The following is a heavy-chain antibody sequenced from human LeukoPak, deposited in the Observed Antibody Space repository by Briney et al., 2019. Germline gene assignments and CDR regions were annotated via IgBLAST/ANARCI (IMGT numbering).Heavy chain of an antibody. Sequence: PGGSLRLSCAASGFTFSSYGMHWVRQAPGKGLEWVAVISYDGSNKYYADSVKGRFTISRDNSKNTLYLQINSLRAEDTAVYYCARGGPFDYWGQGTLVTVSS. V-gene: IGHV3-30*03. CDR3: ARGGPFDY. CDR1: GFTFSSYG. D-gene: IGHD6-25*01. J-gene: IGHJ4*02. CDR2: ISYDGSNK.